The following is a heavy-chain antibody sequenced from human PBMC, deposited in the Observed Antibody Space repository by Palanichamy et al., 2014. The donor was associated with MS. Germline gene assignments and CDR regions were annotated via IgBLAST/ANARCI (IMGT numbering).Heavy chain of an antibody. J-gene: IGHJ6*03. CDR2: VTAGNGK. Sequence: VQVVQSGAEVKKPGDSVTVSCKASGYTFTSHSMHWVRQAPGRGLEWMGEVTAGNGKQNFLRGSRADSPLPRDTSASTAFMELSSLSSEDTAVYYCARGGHYYLFYMDVWGKGTTVTVSS. CDR1: GYTFTSHS. CDR3: ARGGHYYLFYMDV. V-gene: IGHV1-3*01. D-gene: IGHD6-25*01.